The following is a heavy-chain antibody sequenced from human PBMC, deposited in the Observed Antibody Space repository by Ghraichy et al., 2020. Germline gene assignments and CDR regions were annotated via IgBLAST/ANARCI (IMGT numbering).Heavy chain of an antibody. CDR1: GFPFSRYA. J-gene: IGHJ4*02. CDR2: IAYDGSNG. V-gene: IGHV3-30*04. D-gene: IGHD6-19*01. CDR3: ARVDSSGFSPYYFDY. Sequence: GGSLRLSCAASGFPFSRYALHWVRQAPGKGLEWVAVIAYDGSNGYYADSVKGRFTISRDDSKNTLYLQMNNLRTEDTAVYYCARVDSSGFSPYYFDYWGQGTLVTVSS.